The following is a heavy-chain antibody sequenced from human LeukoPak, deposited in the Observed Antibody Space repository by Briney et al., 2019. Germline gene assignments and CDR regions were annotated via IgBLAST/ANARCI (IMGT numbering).Heavy chain of an antibody. CDR1: GFTFSSYE. CDR3: ARDGGDKTAYYGDYFDS. J-gene: IGHJ4*02. V-gene: IGHV3-48*03. CDR2: ISSSGSTI. Sequence: PGGSLRLSCAASGFTFSSYEMNWVRQAPGKGLEWVSYISSSGSTIYYADSKKGRFTISRDNSKNTLYLQVNGLRPEDTAVYYCARDGGDKTAYYGDYFDSWGQGTLVTVSS. D-gene: IGHD3-9*01.